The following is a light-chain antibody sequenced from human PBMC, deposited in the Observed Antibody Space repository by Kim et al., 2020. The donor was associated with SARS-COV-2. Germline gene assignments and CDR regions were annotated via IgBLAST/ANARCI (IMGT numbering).Light chain of an antibody. J-gene: IGLJ3*02. CDR2: DVT. Sequence: QSALTQPASVSGSPGQSITISCTGASSDVGTYNLISWYQQNPDKAPKLMIYDVTKRPSGVSNRFSGSKSGNTASLTISGLQAEDEADYYCCSYAGSSTWVFGGGTKLTVL. V-gene: IGLV2-23*02. CDR3: CSYAGSSTWV. CDR1: SSDVGTYNL.